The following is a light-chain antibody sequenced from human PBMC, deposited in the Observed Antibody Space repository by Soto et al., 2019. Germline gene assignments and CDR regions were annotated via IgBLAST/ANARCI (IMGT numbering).Light chain of an antibody. V-gene: IGLV2-14*01. CDR1: SSDVGGYNY. Sequence: QSVLTQPASVSGSPGQSITLSCTGTSSDVGGYNYVSWYQQHPGKASKLMIYDVSNRISGVSNRFSGSESGNAASRSISVLRAEDEADYDCSSYTSSSTLVVFGTGTKLTVL. CDR3: SSYTSSSTLVV. J-gene: IGLJ1*01. CDR2: DVS.